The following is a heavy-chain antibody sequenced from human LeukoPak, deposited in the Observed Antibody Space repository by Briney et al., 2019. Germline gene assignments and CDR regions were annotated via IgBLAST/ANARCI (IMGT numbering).Heavy chain of an antibody. D-gene: IGHD6-13*01. Sequence: ASVKVSCKASGYTFPGYYMHWVRQAPGQGLEWMGWFNPENGNTNYAQKVQGRVTMTADTSTSTSYMELRSLRSDDTAVYYCAREHSSSWDQFDYWGQGTLVTVSS. V-gene: IGHV1-18*01. CDR3: AREHSSSWDQFDY. J-gene: IGHJ4*02. CDR2: FNPENGNT. CDR1: GYTFPGYY.